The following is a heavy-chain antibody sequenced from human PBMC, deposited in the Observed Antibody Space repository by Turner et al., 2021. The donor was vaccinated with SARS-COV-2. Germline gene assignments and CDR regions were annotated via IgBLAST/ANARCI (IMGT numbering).Heavy chain of an antibody. CDR3: ARHGLDILTGVFDY. J-gene: IGHJ4*02. D-gene: IGHD3-9*01. Sequence: QVHLQESGPGVVKPSETLSLTCTVSGGSISNNNYYWGWIRQSPGKGLEWIGTVYYSGSTYYNPSLKSRVTISVDTSKNQFSLKLGSVTAADTAVYYCARHGLDILTGVFDYWGQGILVTVSS. CDR1: GGSISNNNYY. V-gene: IGHV4-39*01. CDR2: VYYSGST.